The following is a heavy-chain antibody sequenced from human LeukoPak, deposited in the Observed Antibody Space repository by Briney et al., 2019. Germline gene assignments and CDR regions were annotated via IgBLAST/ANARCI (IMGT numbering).Heavy chain of an antibody. Sequence: SETLSLTCAVYGGSFSGYYWSWIRQPPGKGLEWIGEINHSGSTNYNPSLKSRVTISVDTSKNQFSLKLSSVTAADTAVYYCARGHYDFWSGYHRFGYWGQGTLVTVSS. J-gene: IGHJ4*02. CDR2: INHSGST. CDR3: ARGHYDFWSGYHRFGY. V-gene: IGHV4-34*01. D-gene: IGHD3-3*01. CDR1: GGSFSGYY.